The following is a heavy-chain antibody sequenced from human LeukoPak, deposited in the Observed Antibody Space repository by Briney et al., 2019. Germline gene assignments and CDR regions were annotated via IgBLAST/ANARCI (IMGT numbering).Heavy chain of an antibody. CDR1: GFTFSTYA. D-gene: IGHD1-26*01. V-gene: IGHV3-30*04. CDR3: ARVSGNYQLDY. CDR2: ISYDGSNK. Sequence: PGGSLRLSCAASGFTFSTYAMHWVRQAPGKGLECVAVISYDGSNKYYADSVKGRFTISRDNSKNTLYLQMNSLRPEDTAVYYCARVSGNYQLDYWGQGTLVTVSS. J-gene: IGHJ4*02.